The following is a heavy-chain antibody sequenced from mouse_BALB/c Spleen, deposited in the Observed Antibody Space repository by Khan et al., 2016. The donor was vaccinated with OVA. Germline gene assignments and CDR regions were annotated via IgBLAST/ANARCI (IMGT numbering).Heavy chain of an antibody. V-gene: IGHV5-6*01. CDR1: GFTFSSYG. CDR2: IRSGGSHT. J-gene: IGHJ3*01. Sequence: EVELVESGGDLVKPGGSLKLSCAASGFTFSSYGMSWVRQTPDKRLEWVATIRSGGSHTYYPDSVKGRFTFSRDNAKNTLYLQMSSLKSEDTAMYYCARHETTMILFAYWGQGTLVTVSA. D-gene: IGHD2-4*01. CDR3: ARHETTMILFAY.